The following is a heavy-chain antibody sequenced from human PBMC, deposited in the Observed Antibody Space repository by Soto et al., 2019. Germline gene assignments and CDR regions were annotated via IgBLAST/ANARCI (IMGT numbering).Heavy chain of an antibody. CDR2: ISASGGNR. D-gene: IGHD7-27*01. V-gene: IGHV3-23*01. CDR1: EFIFSDYG. J-gene: IGHJ2*01. Sequence: EVQMLESGGGLARPGGSLRLSCVGSEFIFSDYGMTWVRQAPGKGLEWVATISASGGNREYRDSLKGRFTISRDNSKNTLYLQLSGLTADDTAVYYCAKVAGGLGYFDLWGRGILVTVSS. CDR3: AKVAGGLGYFDL.